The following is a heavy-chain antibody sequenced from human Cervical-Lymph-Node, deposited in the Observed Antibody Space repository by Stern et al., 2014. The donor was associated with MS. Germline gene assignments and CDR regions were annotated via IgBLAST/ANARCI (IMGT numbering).Heavy chain of an antibody. J-gene: IGHJ4*02. V-gene: IGHV3-72*01. CDR2: TRNKVNNYTT. CDR3: AASSGWYGDFDY. D-gene: IGHD6-19*01. Sequence: EVQLVESGGGLVQPGGSLRLSCVVSGISFNDHYMDWVRQAPGKGLEWVGRTRNKVNNYTTEYAASVKGRFTIARDASKNSLHLQMTSLKSEDTAVYYCAASSGWYGDFDYWGQGTLVTVSS. CDR1: GISFNDHY.